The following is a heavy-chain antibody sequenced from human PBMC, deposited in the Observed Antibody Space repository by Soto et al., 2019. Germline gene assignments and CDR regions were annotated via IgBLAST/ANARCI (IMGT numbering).Heavy chain of an antibody. CDR3: ARSPPIPYPSYWYFDL. CDR1: GFTFSDYY. V-gene: IGHV3-11*01. CDR2: ISSSGSTI. J-gene: IGHJ2*01. Sequence: GGSLRLSCAASGFTFSDYYMSWIRQAPGKGLEWVSYISSSGSTIYYADSVKGRFAISRDNAKNSLYLQMNSLRAEDTAVYYCARSPPIPYPSYWYFDLWGRGTLVTVSS. D-gene: IGHD2-2*01.